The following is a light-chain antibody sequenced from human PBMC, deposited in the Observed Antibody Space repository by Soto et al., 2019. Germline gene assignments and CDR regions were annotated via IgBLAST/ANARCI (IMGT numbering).Light chain of an antibody. V-gene: IGLV2-8*01. J-gene: IGLJ1*01. CDR1: SSDVGGYNF. CDR3: SSSAGSNNRYV. CDR2: EVN. Sequence: QSALTQPPSASGSPGQSVTISCTGTSSDVGGYNFVSWYQQHPDKAPKLIIYEVNKRPSGVPNCFSASKSGNTASLTVSGIQAEDEADFYYSSSAGSNNRYVFGTGTKLTVL.